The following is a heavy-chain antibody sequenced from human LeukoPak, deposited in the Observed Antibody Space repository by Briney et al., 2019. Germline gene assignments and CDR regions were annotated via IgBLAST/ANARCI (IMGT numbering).Heavy chain of an antibody. D-gene: IGHD3-3*01. CDR2: INTNTGNP. Sequence: ASVKVSCKASGYTFTSYAMNWVRQAPGQGLESMGWINTNTGNPTYAQGFTGRFVFSLDTSVSTAYLQISSLKAEDTAVYYCARGDGITIFGVVTDEYYFDYWGQGTLVTVSS. V-gene: IGHV7-4-1*02. J-gene: IGHJ4*02. CDR3: ARGDGITIFGVVTDEYYFDY. CDR1: GYTFTSYA.